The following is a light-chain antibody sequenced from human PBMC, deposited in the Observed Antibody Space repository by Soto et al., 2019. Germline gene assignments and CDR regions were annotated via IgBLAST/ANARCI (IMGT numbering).Light chain of an antibody. CDR2: DNN. CDR3: GTWDSSLSAGV. J-gene: IGLJ2*01. V-gene: IGLV1-51*01. Sequence: QSVLTQPPSVSAAPGQKVTISCSGSSSYIGNNFVSWYQQLPGTAPKLLIYDNNKRPSGIPDRFSGSNSGTSATLGITGLQTGDEADYYCGTWDSSLSAGVFGGGTKLTVL. CDR1: SSYIGNNF.